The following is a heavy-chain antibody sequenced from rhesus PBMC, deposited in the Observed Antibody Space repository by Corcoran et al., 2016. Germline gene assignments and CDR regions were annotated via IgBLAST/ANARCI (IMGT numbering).Heavy chain of an antibody. CDR3: ARQVRDYEPEYFEF. D-gene: IGHD4-29*01. V-gene: IGHV4-106*01. Sequence: QVQLQESGPGLVKPSETLSLTCAVSGGSISYASYWSWIRPPPRTGLEWIGYIYGRGGGTNYNPSLKNRVTISIDTAKNQFSLKLSSVTAADTAVYYCARQVRDYEPEYFEFWGQGALVTVSS. CDR1: GGSISYASY. J-gene: IGHJ1*01. CDR2: IYGRGGGT.